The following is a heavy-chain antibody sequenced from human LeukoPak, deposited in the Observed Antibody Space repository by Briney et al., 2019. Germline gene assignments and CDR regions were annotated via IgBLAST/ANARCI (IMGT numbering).Heavy chain of an antibody. J-gene: IGHJ6*03. D-gene: IGHD6-13*01. V-gene: IGHV4-30-4*08. CDR2: IYYSGST. CDR3: AREQQLVLHYYYYYYMDV. Sequence: YWIGWVRQMPGKGLEWIGYIYYSGSTYYNPSLKSRVTISVDTSKNQFSLKLSSVTAADTAVYYCAREQQLVLHYYYYYYMDVWGKGTTVTVSS. CDR1: Y.